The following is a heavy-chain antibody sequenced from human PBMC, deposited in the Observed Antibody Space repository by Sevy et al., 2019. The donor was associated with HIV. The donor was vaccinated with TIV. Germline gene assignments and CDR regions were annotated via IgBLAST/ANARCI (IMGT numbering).Heavy chain of an antibody. V-gene: IGHV3-9*01. CDR1: GFTFDDYA. D-gene: IGHD6-19*01. CDR2: SSWNSGSI. CDR3: AKGIGYSNGWYSWFDS. Sequence: GGSLRLSCVASGFTFDDYAMHWVRQAPGKGPEWVSGSSWNSGSIGYAESVKGGFTISRDNAKNSLYLQRNSWRVEDTALYYCAKGIGYSNGWYSWFDSWGQGTLVTVSS. J-gene: IGHJ5*01.